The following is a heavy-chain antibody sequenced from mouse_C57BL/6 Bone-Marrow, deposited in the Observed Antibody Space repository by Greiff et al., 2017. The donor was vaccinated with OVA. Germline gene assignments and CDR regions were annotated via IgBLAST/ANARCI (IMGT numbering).Heavy chain of an antibody. V-gene: IGHV5-4*01. J-gene: IGHJ2*01. CDR3: ARDCYHLDY. CDR1: GFTFSSYA. Sequence: VQVVESGGGLVKPGGSLKLSCAASGFTFSSYAMAWVRQTPEKRLEWVATISDGGSYTYYPDNVKGRFTISRDNAKNNLYLQMSHLQSEDTAMYYCARDCYHLDYWGQGTTLTVSS. CDR2: ISDGGSYT. D-gene: IGHD2-12*01.